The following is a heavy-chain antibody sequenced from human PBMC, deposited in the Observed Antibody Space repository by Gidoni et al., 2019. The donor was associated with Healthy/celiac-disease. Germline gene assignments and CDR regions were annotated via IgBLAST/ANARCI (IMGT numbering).Heavy chain of an antibody. V-gene: IGHV3-30-3*01. CDR3: ARERNCVAFDI. Sequence: AVISYDGCNKYYADTVTCRFTISRHTSKTTLDLQMNSLRAESTAVYYCARERNCVAFDIWGQGTMVTFSS. J-gene: IGHJ3*02. CDR2: ISYDGCNK. D-gene: IGHD1-20*01.